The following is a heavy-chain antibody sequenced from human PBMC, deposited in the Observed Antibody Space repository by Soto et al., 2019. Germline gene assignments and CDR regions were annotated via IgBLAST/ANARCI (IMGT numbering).Heavy chain of an antibody. CDR1: GFTFRNYS. CDR2: ISRDGSHK. V-gene: IGHV3-30*04. Sequence: SXRLSCAASGFTFRNYSIHWVRQAPGKGLEWVAVISRDGSHKYYLDSVKGRFTISRDNSKDTVNLLMNSLRDDDSAMYYCARSRNSAVADSFDFWGQGPLVTVSS. D-gene: IGHD1-26*01. J-gene: IGHJ4*02. CDR3: ARSRNSAVADSFDF.